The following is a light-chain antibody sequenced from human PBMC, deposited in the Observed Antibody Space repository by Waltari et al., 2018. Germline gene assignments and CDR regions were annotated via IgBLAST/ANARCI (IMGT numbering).Light chain of an antibody. V-gene: IGLV4-69*01. Sequence: QLVLTQSPSASASLGASVKLTCTLSSGHSSNIIAWHQQQPEKGPRYLMKVNSDGSHSKGEDIPDRFSGSSSGAERYLTISSLQSEDEAGYYCQTGGHGTWVFGGGTKLTVL. CDR2: VNSDGSH. J-gene: IGLJ3*02. CDR1: SGHSSNI. CDR3: QTGGHGTWV.